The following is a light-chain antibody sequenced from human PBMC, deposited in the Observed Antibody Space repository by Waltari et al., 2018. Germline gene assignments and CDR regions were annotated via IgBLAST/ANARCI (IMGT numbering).Light chain of an antibody. CDR1: QSVSSSY. CDR3: QQYGSSPLWT. V-gene: IGKV3-20*01. CDR2: GAS. J-gene: IGKJ1*01. Sequence: EIVLTQSPGTLSLSPGDRATLPCGASQSVSSSYLAWYQQKPGQAPRLLIYGASTRATGIPDRFSGSGSGTDFTLTISRLEPEDFAVYFCQQYGSSPLWTFGQGTKVEIK.